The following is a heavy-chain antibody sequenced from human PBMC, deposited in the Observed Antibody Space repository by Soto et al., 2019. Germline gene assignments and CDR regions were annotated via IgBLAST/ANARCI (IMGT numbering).Heavy chain of an antibody. Sequence: SVKVSCKASGFTFTSSAVQWVRQARGQRLEWIGWIVVGSGNTNYAQKFQERVTITRDMSTSTAYMELSSLRSGDTAVYYCAAAEGSGSYTYYYYGMDVWGQGTTVTVSS. CDR1: GFTFTSSA. J-gene: IGHJ6*02. V-gene: IGHV1-58*01. CDR2: IVVGSGNT. CDR3: AAAEGSGSYTYYYYGMDV. D-gene: IGHD3-10*01.